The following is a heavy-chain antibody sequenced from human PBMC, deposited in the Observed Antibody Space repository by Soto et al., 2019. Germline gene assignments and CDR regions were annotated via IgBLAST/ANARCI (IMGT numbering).Heavy chain of an antibody. J-gene: IGHJ4*02. CDR1: GFTFSSYA. D-gene: IGHD6-19*01. CDR3: ALAIAVAGTVDY. V-gene: IGHV3-30-3*01. CDR2: ISYDGSNK. Sequence: GGSLRLSCAASGFTFSSYAMHWVRQAPGKGLEWVAVISYDGSNKYYADSVKGRFTTSRDNSKNTLYLQMNSLRAEDTAVYYCALAIAVAGTVDYWGQGTLVTVSS.